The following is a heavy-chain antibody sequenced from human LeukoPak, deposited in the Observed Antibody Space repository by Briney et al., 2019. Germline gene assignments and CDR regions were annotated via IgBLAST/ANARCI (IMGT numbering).Heavy chain of an antibody. CDR1: GFTFSSYS. J-gene: IGHJ4*02. Sequence: KAGGSLRLSCAASGFTFSSYSMNWVRQAPGKGLEWVSSISSSSRYIYYADSVKGRFTISRDNAKNSLYLQMNSLRAEDTAVYYRARGGSDILTQHDYWGQGTLVTVSS. D-gene: IGHD3-9*01. V-gene: IGHV3-21*01. CDR2: ISSSSRYI. CDR3: ARGGSDILTQHDY.